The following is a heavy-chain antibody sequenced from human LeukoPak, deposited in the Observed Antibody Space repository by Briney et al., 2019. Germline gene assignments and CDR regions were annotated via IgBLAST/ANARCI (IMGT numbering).Heavy chain of an antibody. J-gene: IGHJ1*01. CDR2: INSDGTDT. CDR3: ARGTGRTWQH. D-gene: IGHD3-10*01. V-gene: IGHV3-74*03. Sequence: GGSLRLSCAASGSTFSSYWMHWVRQVPGKGLMWVSRINSDGTDTTHADSVKGRFTISRSNAKNTVYLQMNSLKTEDTAVYFCARGTGRTWQHWGQGTLVTVSS. CDR1: GSTFSSYW.